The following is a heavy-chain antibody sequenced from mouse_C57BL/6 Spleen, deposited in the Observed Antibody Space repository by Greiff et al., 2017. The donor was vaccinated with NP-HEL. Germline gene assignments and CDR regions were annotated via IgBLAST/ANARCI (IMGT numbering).Heavy chain of an antibody. Sequence: VHLVESGAELARPGASVKLSCKASGYTFTSYGISWVKQRTGQGLEWIGEIYPRSGNTYYNEKFKGKATLTADKSSSTAYMELRSLTSEDSAVYFCARQTAQATFDYWGQGTTLTVSS. CDR2: IYPRSGNT. CDR3: ARQTAQATFDY. J-gene: IGHJ2*01. D-gene: IGHD3-2*02. V-gene: IGHV1-81*01. CDR1: GYTFTSYG.